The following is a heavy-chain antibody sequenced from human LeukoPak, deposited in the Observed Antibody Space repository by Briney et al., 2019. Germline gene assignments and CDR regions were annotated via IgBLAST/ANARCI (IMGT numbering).Heavy chain of an antibody. CDR1: GYTFTGYY. Sequence: ASVKVSCKASGYTFTGYYMHWVRQAPGQGLEWMGWINPNSGGTNYAQKFQGRVTMTRDTSISTAYMELSRLRSDDTAVYYCARDTPFCSGGSCYVDYWGQGTLVTVSS. V-gene: IGHV1-2*02. D-gene: IGHD2-15*01. CDR3: ARDTPFCSGGSCYVDY. CDR2: INPNSGGT. J-gene: IGHJ4*02.